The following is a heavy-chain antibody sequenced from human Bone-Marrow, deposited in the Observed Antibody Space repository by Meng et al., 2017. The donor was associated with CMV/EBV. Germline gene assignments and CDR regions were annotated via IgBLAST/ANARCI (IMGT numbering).Heavy chain of an antibody. CDR2: IIPLLGIA. Sequence: FSSYSICWVRQAPGHGLEWMGGIIPLLGIANYAQKFQGRVTITADKSTSTAYMELSSLRSEDTAVYYCARARTYYYDSSGYCPWLYWGQGTLVTVSS. D-gene: IGHD3-22*01. J-gene: IGHJ4*02. CDR3: ARARTYYYDSSGYCPWLY. V-gene: IGHV1-69*10. CDR1: FSSYS.